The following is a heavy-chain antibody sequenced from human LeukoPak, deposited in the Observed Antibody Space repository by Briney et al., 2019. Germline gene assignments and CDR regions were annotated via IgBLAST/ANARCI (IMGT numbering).Heavy chain of an antibody. Sequence: SETLSLTCTVSGGSISSSSYYWGWIRQPPGKGLEWIGSIYYSGSTNYNPSLKSRVTISVDTSKNQFSLKLSSVTAADTAVYYCARGYSYGYYYYYYMDVWGKGTTVTVSS. V-gene: IGHV4-39*07. CDR3: ARGYSYGYYYYYYMDV. CDR1: GGSISSSSYY. D-gene: IGHD5-18*01. J-gene: IGHJ6*03. CDR2: IYYSGST.